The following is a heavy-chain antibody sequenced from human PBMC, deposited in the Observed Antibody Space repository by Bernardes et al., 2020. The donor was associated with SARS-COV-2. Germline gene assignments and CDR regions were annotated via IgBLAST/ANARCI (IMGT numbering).Heavy chain of an antibody. CDR3: AREGRDPTSSYFYF. CDR2: INTDGNIT. D-gene: IGHD2-15*01. Sequence: GGSLRLSCEASGFRFSSYWAHWVRQAPGKGLVWVSRINTDGNITSYADSVTGRFTISRANAKNTVFLQMTSLRPADTTVYYCAREGRDPTSSYFYFWGQGALVTGSS. CDR1: GFRFSSYW. J-gene: IGHJ4*02. V-gene: IGHV3-74*01.